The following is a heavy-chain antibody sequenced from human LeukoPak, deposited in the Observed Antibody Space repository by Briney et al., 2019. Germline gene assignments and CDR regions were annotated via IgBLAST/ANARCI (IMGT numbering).Heavy chain of an antibody. V-gene: IGHV3-7*01. J-gene: IGHJ6*02. CDR1: GFTFSTYW. Sequence: GGSLRLSCSASGFTFSTYWMSWVRQAPGKGLEWVANMRRDGNEIYYLDSVRGRFTISRDNAKNSLYLQMNSLRAEDTAVYYCASGATANYYYGMDVWGQGTTVTVSS. CDR2: MRRDGNEI. D-gene: IGHD5-18*01. CDR3: ASGATANYYYGMDV.